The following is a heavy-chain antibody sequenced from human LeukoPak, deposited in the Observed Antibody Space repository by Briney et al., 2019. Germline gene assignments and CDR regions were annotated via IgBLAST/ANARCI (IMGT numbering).Heavy chain of an antibody. Sequence: QPGGSLRLSCAASGFTFSSDEMNWVRQAPGKGLEWVSYISSSGSTIYYADSVKGRFTISRDNAKNSLHLQMNSLRAEDTAVYYCARAYSYGIFYFDYWGQGTLVTVSS. CDR1: GFTFSSDE. D-gene: IGHD5-18*01. J-gene: IGHJ4*02. CDR2: ISSSGSTI. V-gene: IGHV3-48*03. CDR3: ARAYSYGIFYFDY.